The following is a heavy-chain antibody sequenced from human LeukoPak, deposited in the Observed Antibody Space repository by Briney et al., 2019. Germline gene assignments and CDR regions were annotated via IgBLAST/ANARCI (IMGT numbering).Heavy chain of an antibody. CDR2: ISSSSSYI. D-gene: IGHD3-3*01. V-gene: IGHV3-21*01. CDR3: AREMYYDFWSGYPRPYNWFDP. CDR1: GFTFSSYA. J-gene: IGHJ5*02. Sequence: GGSLRLSCAASGFTFSSYAMSWVRQAPGKGLEWVSSISSSSSYIYYADSVKGRFTISRDNAKNSLYLQMNSLRAEGTAVYYCAREMYYDFWSGYPRPYNWFDPWGQGTLVTVSS.